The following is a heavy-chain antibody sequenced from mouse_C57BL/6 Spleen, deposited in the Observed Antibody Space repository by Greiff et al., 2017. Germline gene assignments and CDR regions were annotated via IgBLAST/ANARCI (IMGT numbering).Heavy chain of an antibody. CDR3: ARSYDGYAGGY. CDR2: IYPRSGNT. D-gene: IGHD2-3*01. J-gene: IGHJ4*01. Sequence: QVQLQQSGAELARPGASVKLSCKASGYTFTSYGISWVKQRTGQGLEWIGEIYPRSGNTYYNEKFKGKATLTVDKYSSTAYMELRSLTSEDSAVYFCARSYDGYAGGYWGQGTSLTVSS. V-gene: IGHV1-81*01. CDR1: GYTFTSYG.